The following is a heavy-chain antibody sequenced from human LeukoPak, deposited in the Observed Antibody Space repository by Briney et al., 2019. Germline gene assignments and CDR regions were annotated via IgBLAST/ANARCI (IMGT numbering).Heavy chain of an antibody. Sequence: GASVKVSCKVSGYTLTELSMHWVRQAPGKGLEWMGGFDPEDGETIYAQRFQGRVTMTEDTSTDTAYMELSSLRSEDTAVYYCATEGMVRGVTPFDYWGQGTLVTVSS. D-gene: IGHD3-10*01. CDR3: ATEGMVRGVTPFDY. CDR1: GYTLTELS. CDR2: FDPEDGET. J-gene: IGHJ4*02. V-gene: IGHV1-24*01.